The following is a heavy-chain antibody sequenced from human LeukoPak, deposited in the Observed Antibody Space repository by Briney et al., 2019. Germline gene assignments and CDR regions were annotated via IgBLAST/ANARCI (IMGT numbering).Heavy chain of an antibody. D-gene: IGHD3-22*01. CDR1: GFTVSSNY. CDR2: IYSGGNT. V-gene: IGHV3-53*01. CDR3: ARAVSSGYDPFDY. Sequence: GGSLRRYCAASGFTVSSNYMSWVRQAPGKGLEWVSVIYSGGNTYYADSVKGRFTISRDNSKNTLYLQMNSLRAEDTAVYYCARAVSSGYDPFDYWGQGTLVTVSS. J-gene: IGHJ4*02.